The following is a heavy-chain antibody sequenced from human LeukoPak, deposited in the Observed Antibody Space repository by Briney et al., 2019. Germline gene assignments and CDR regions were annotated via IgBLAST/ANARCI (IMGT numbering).Heavy chain of an antibody. CDR2: ISYDGSNK. D-gene: IGHD3-16*01. CDR3: AGSLWGLFDY. V-gene: IGHV3-30*03. CDR1: GFTFSSYG. J-gene: IGHJ4*02. Sequence: PGRSLRLSCAASGFTFSSYGMHWVRQAPGKGLEWVAVISYDGSNKYYADSVKGRFTISRDNSKNTLYLQMNSLRAEDTAVYYCAGSLWGLFDYWGQGTLVTVSS.